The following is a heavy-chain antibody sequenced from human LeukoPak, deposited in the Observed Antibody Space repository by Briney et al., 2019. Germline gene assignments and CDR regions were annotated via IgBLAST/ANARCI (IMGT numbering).Heavy chain of an antibody. CDR2: ISGGGGST. Sequence: GFLRLSCAASGFIFSRYAMSWVRQAPGKGLEWVSAISGGGGSTYYADSVKGRFTISRDNSKNTLYLQMNRLRAEDTAVYYCAKSRGESRGASNYWGQGTLVTVSS. J-gene: IGHJ4*02. CDR3: AKSRGESRGASNY. D-gene: IGHD1-26*01. CDR1: GFIFSRYA. V-gene: IGHV3-23*01.